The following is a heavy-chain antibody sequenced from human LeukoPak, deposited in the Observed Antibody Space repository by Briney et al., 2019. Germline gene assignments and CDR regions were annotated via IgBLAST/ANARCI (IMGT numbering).Heavy chain of an antibody. CDR1: GGSISSHY. CDR3: AREVAVAGTFDC. D-gene: IGHD6-19*01. Sequence: SETLSLTCTVSGGSISSHYWSWIRQPPGKGLEWIGYIYYSGSTNYNPSLKSRVTISVDTSKNQFSLKLSSVTAADTAVYYCAREVAVAGTFDCWGQGTLVTVSS. J-gene: IGHJ4*02. V-gene: IGHV4-59*11. CDR2: IYYSGST.